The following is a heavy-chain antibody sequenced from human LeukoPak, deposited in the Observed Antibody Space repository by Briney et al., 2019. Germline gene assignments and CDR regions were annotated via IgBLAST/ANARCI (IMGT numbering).Heavy chain of an antibody. CDR1: GGSISSGGYS. D-gene: IGHD3-9*01. Sequence: SETLSLTCAVSGGSISSGGYSWSWIRQPPGKGLEWIGYIYHSGSTYYNPSLKSRVTISVDRSKNQFSLKLSSVTAADTAVYYCARGFYDILTGYVRTDYFDYWGQGTLVTVSS. CDR2: IYHSGST. V-gene: IGHV4-30-2*01. J-gene: IGHJ4*02. CDR3: ARGFYDILTGYVRTDYFDY.